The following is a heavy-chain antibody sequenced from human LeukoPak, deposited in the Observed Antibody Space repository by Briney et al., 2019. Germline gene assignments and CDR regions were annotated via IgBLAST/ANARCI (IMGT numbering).Heavy chain of an antibody. CDR3: AEGDYFDY. CDR1: GFTFSTSW. CDR2: IKEDGSEK. V-gene: IGHV3-7*01. Sequence: GGSLRLSCAASGFTFSTSWMSWVRQAPGKGLEWVANIKEDGSEKWYMDSVKGRFTISRDNAKNSLYLQMNSPRAEDTAVFYCAEGDYFDYWGQGTLVTVSS. D-gene: IGHD3-16*01. J-gene: IGHJ4*02.